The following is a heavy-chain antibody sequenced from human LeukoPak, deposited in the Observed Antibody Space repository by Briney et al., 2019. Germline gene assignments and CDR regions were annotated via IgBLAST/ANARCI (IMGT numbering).Heavy chain of an antibody. V-gene: IGHV3-33*01. J-gene: IGHJ6*02. CDR3: ARDRGSQYDYVHGMDV. CDR2: IWYDGSNK. Sequence: GGSLRLSCAASGFTFSSYGMHWVRQAPGKGLEWVAVIWYDGSNKYYADSVKGRFTISRDNSKNTLYLQMNSLRAEDTAVYYCARDRGSQYDYVHGMDVWGQGTTVTVSS. D-gene: IGHD5-12*01. CDR1: GFTFSSYG.